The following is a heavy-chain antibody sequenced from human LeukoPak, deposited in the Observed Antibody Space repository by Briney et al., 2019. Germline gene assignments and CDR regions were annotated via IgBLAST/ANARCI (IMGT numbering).Heavy chain of an antibody. CDR3: ARDRYSGYDRVFDY. Sequence: PSETLSLTCTVSGGSISSYYWSWIRQPPGKGLEWIGYIYYSGSTNYNPSLKSRVTISVDTSKNQFSLKLSSVTAADTAVYYCARDRYSGYDRVFDYWGQGTLVTVSS. D-gene: IGHD5-12*01. V-gene: IGHV4-59*01. CDR1: GGSISSYY. CDR2: IYYSGST. J-gene: IGHJ4*02.